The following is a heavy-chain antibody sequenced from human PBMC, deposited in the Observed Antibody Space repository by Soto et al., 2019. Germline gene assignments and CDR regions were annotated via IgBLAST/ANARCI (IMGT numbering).Heavy chain of an antibody. J-gene: IGHJ4*02. D-gene: IGHD2-15*01. CDR2: IYHSGST. CDR3: AREAYCSGGSCSDY. CDR1: GGSISSGGYC. V-gene: IGHV4-30-2*01. Sequence: SETLSLTCAVSGGSISSGGYCWSWIRQPPGKGLEWIGYIYHSGSTYYNPSLKSRVTISVDRSKNQFSLKLSSVTAADTAVYYCAREAYCSGGSCSDYWGQGTLVTVSS.